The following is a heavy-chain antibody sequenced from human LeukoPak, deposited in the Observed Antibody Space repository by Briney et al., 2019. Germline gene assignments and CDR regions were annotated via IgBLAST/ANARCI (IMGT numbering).Heavy chain of an antibody. D-gene: IGHD3-10*01. CDR3: ARVGFREYYFDY. CDR2: ISSSGSYI. Sequence: GGSLRLSCTASGFIFSSYNMNWVRQAPGKGLEWVSSISSSGSYIYYADSVKGRFTISRDNANNSLYLQMNSLRAEDTAVYYCARVGFREYYFDYWGQGTLVTVSS. CDR1: GFIFSSYN. V-gene: IGHV3-21*01. J-gene: IGHJ4*02.